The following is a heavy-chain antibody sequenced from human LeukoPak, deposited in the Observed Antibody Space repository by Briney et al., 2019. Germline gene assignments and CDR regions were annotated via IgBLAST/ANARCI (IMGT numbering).Heavy chain of an antibody. D-gene: IGHD1-26*01. J-gene: IGHJ4*02. CDR3: AKGGKWDVTPFDY. V-gene: IGHV3-23*01. CDR1: GFTFTSYS. Sequence: GGSLRLSCAASGFTFTSYSMNWVRQAPGKGLEWVSTISGGGGSTYYADSVKGRFTISRDNSRNTLYLQVNSLRAEDTAVYYCAKGGKWDVTPFDYWGQGTPVTVSS. CDR2: ISGGGGST.